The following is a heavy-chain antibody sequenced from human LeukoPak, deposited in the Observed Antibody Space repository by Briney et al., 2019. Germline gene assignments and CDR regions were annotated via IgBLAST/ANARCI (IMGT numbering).Heavy chain of an antibody. V-gene: IGHV5-51*01. CDR2: IYPSDSDT. J-gene: IGHJ4*02. D-gene: IGHD6-6*01. Sequence: GESLKISCKASGYSFTNYWIAWVRQMPGKGLEWMGIIYPSDSDTRYNPSFQGQVTISADKSISTAYLQWGSLKASDTAMYYCARRADLTSSDYWGQGTLVTVSS. CDR1: GYSFTNYW. CDR3: ARRADLTSSDY.